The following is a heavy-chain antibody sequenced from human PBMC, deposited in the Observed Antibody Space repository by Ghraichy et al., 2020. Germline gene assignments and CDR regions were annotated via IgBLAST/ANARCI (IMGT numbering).Heavy chain of an antibody. V-gene: IGHV4-31*03. CDR1: GDSISRGYYY. D-gene: IGHD3-16*01. Sequence: SLNISCTVSGDSISRGYYYWAWIRQHPGKGLEWIGYMYYSGTTYYNPSLKSRLTISGDTSKNQFSLNLNSVTAADTAVYYCARAGGRSVAPWVAFDIWGQGTMVTVSS. CDR2: MYYSGTT. CDR3: ARAGGRSVAPWVAFDI. J-gene: IGHJ3*02.